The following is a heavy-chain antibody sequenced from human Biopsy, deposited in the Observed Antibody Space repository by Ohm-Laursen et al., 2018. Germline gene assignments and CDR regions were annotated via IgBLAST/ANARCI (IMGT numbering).Heavy chain of an antibody. D-gene: IGHD2-8*01. CDR2: INCKTGAT. J-gene: IGHJ4*02. V-gene: IGHV1-2*02. Sequence: GSSVKVSCKASSYTFTDYNIRWMRQAPGQGLEWLGYINCKTGATNYAQKFQGTVTMTRDTSISTAYLALGSLRSADTAIYYCAGDPLNGHKHFDYWGQGSLVTVSS. CDR1: SYTFTDYN. CDR3: AGDPLNGHKHFDY.